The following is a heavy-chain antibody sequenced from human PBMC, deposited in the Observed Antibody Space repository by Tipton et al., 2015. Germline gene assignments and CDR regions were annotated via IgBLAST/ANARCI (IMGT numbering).Heavy chain of an antibody. CDR2: INPSDGST. Sequence: QLVQSGAEVKKPGASVKVSCKASGYTFTGYYMHWVRQAPGQGLEWMGMINPSDGSTDDTQKFQGRVTMTRNTSTSTVYMELSSLRSEDTAVYYCAREGCISTSCYDYWGQGSLVTVSS. CDR1: GYTFTGYY. CDR3: AREGCISTSCYDY. V-gene: IGHV1-46*01. D-gene: IGHD2-2*01. J-gene: IGHJ4*02.